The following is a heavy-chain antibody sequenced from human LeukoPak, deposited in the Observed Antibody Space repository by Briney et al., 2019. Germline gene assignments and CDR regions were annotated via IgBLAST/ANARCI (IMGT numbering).Heavy chain of an antibody. V-gene: IGHV3-30*18. CDR2: ISYDGSNK. CDR3: AKDGSTMVRSYGMDV. CDR1: GFTFSSYG. J-gene: IGHJ6*02. D-gene: IGHD3-10*01. Sequence: PGRSLRLSCAASGFTFSSYGMHWVRQAPGKGLEWVAVISYDGSNKYYADSVKGRFTISRDNSKNTLYLQMNSLRAEDTAVYYCAKDGSTMVRSYGMDVWGQGTTVTVSS.